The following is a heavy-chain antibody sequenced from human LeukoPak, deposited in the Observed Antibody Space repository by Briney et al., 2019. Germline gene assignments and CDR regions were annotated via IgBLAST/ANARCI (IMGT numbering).Heavy chain of an antibody. D-gene: IGHD6-19*01. V-gene: IGHV4-4*07. CDR2: IYTSGST. CDR3: ARSETAAGTHYYYYYMDV. Sequence: PSETLSLTCTVSGGSISSYYWSWIRQPAGKGLEWIGRIYTSGSTNYNPSLKSRVTMSVDTSKNQFSLKLSSVTAADTAVYYCARSETAAGTHYYYYYMDVWGKGTTVTVSS. CDR1: GGSISSYY. J-gene: IGHJ6*03.